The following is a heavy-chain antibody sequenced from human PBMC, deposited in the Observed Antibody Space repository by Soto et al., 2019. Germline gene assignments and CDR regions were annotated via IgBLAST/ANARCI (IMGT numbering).Heavy chain of an antibody. V-gene: IGHV1-46*01. Sequence: GASVKVSCKASGYTFTSYYMHWVRQAPGQGLEWMGIINPSGGSTSYAQKFQGRVTMTRDTSTSTVYMELSSLRSEDTAVYYCARDVLISTVTTFYYYYGMDVWGQGTTVTVSS. CDR3: ARDVLISTVTTFYYYYGMDV. J-gene: IGHJ6*02. D-gene: IGHD4-17*01. CDR1: GYTFTSYY. CDR2: INPSGGST.